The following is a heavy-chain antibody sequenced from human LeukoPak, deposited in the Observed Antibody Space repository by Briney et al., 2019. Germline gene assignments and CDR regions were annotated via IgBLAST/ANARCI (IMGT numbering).Heavy chain of an antibody. D-gene: IGHD3-22*01. V-gene: IGHV3-7*01. CDR1: GFTFSSDW. CDR3: ARDDGRYYDSSGWDY. CDR2: INPDGSEK. J-gene: IGHJ4*02. Sequence: GGSLRLSCAVSGFTFSSDWMIWVRQAPGKGLEWVANINPDGSEKNYVDSVRGRFTISRDNSKNTLYLQMNSLRVEDTAVYYYARDDGRYYDSSGWDYWGQGTLVTVSS.